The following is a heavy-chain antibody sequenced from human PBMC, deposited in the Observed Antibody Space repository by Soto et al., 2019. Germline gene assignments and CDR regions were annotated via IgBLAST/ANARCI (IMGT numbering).Heavy chain of an antibody. CDR2: MYYSVSN. D-gene: IGHD5-12*01. CDR1: GGSISSTDYY. CDR3: AIRRDPDVAYVDH. Sequence: QLQLQESGPGLVKPSETLSLTCTVSGGSISSTDYYWGWVRLPPGKGLEWVATMYYSVSNYYNPSLKSRVTISADTFKNQFSRKLSSETAADTAIYFGAIRRDPDVAYVDHWGQGTLVNVSS. V-gene: IGHV4-39*01. J-gene: IGHJ4*02.